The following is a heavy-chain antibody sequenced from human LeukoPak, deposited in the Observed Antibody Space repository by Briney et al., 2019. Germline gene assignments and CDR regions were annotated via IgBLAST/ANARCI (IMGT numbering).Heavy chain of an antibody. CDR1: GFTFSTYA. J-gene: IGHJ4*02. CDR2: ISGSGSNT. D-gene: IGHD3-9*01. Sequence: PGGSLRLSCAASGFTFSTYAMSWVRRAPGKGLEWVSAISGSGSNTYYADSVRGRFTISRDNSKNTLYVQMNSLRAEDTAVYYCARDFRRVTIANLDYWGQGTLVTVSS. V-gene: IGHV3-23*01. CDR3: ARDFRRVTIANLDY.